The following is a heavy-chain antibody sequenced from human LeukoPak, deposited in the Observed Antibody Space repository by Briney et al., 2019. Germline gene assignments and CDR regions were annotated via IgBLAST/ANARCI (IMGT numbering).Heavy chain of an antibody. CDR1: GGSFSGYY. D-gene: IGHD4-23*01. CDR2: INHSGST. V-gene: IGHV4-34*01. CDR3: ARLASLLPSATVVTVFDY. Sequence: KTSETLSLTCAVYGGSFSGYYWSWIRQPPGKGLEWIGEINHSGSTNYNPSLKSRVTISVDTSKNQFSLKPSSVTAADTAVYYCARLASLLPSATVVTVFDYWGQGTLVTVSS. J-gene: IGHJ4*02.